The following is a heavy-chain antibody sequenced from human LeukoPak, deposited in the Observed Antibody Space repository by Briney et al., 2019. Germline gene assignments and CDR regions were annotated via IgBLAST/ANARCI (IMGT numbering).Heavy chain of an antibody. D-gene: IGHD4-17*01. CDR1: GFTFVSYG. CDR2: IGFDGSKK. CDR3: ARDQPLDYGDNTGSYGMDV. V-gene: IGHV3-30*02. Sequence: PGGSLRLSCAASGFTFVSYGMHWVRQAPGKGLEWVAFIGFDGSKKYYADSVKGRFIISRDNSKDTLYLQMNSPRVEDTAVYYCARDQPLDYGDNTGSYGMDVWGQGTTVTVSS. J-gene: IGHJ6*02.